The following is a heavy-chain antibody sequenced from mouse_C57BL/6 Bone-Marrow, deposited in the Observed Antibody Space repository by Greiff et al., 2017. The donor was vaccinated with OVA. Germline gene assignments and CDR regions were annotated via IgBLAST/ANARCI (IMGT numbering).Heavy chain of an antibody. J-gene: IGHJ3*01. CDR2: INPSTGGT. CDR3: ARGEDGGGFAY. CDR1: GYSFTGYY. V-gene: IGHV1-42*01. Sequence: VQLQQSGPELVKPGASVKISCKASGYSFTGYYMNWVKQSPEKSLEWIGEINPSTGGTTYNQKFKAKATLTVDKSSSTAYMQLKSLTSEDSAVYYCARGEDGGGFAYWGQGTLVTVSA.